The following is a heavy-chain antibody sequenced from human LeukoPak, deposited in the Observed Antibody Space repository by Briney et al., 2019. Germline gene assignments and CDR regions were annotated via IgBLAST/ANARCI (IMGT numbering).Heavy chain of an antibody. Sequence: GGSLRLSCTASGFPFSDYAMSWARQAPGKGLEWVSAISGSGDRTHYADSVKGRFTISRDNSKNTLYLQLHSLRAEDTAIYYCAKDRQKWQWLVMYYFDSWGQGTLVTVSS. J-gene: IGHJ4*02. D-gene: IGHD6-19*01. CDR2: ISGSGDRT. V-gene: IGHV3-23*01. CDR1: GFPFSDYA. CDR3: AKDRQKWQWLVMYYFDS.